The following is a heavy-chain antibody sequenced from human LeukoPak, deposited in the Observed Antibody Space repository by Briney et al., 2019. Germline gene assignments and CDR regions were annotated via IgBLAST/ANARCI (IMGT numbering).Heavy chain of an antibody. D-gene: IGHD6-19*01. V-gene: IGHV4-59*08. CDR2: IYYSGGT. Sequence: SKSLSLTCTVSGGSISSYYWSWIRQPPGKGLEWIGYIYYSGGTHYNPSLKSRVTISVDTSKNQFSLKLSSVTAADTAVYYCARSNTAGYSSGWYLFDYWGQGTLVTVSS. CDR1: GGSISSYY. CDR3: ARSNTAGYSSGWYLFDY. J-gene: IGHJ4*02.